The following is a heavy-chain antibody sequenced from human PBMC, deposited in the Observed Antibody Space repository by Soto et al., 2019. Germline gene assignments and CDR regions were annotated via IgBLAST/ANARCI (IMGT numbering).Heavy chain of an antibody. CDR2: INTDNGNT. CDR1: VYTFSSCA. V-gene: IGHV1-3*04. D-gene: IGHD6-19*01. J-gene: IGHJ2*01. Sequence: ASVKVSCKASVYTFSSCAIHGVRQAPGQRLEWMGWINTDNGNTKYSQKFQGRLSITRDTSATTAYMELSSLRSEDTAVYYCARDRAVDWYFDLWGRGTLVTVS. CDR3: ARDRAVDWYFDL.